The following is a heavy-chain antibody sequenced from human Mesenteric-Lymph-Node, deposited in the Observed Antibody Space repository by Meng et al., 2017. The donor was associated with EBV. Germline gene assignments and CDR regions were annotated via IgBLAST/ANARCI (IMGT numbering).Heavy chain of an antibody. CDR1: GITFSTND. CDR2: IKTDGSTT. V-gene: IGHV3-48*03. D-gene: IGHD2-8*01. Sequence: GQLVESGGGLVRPGRSRRLSWVVSGITFSTNDSSWVRQAPGKGVEWVSKIKTDGSTTAYAESVKGRFTISRDNAKNTLYLQMNSLRVEDTAIYYCVKSNWASEDSWGQGTLVTVSS. CDR3: VKSNWASEDS. J-gene: IGHJ4*02.